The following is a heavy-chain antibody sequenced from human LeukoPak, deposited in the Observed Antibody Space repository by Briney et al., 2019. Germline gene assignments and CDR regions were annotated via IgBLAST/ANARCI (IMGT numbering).Heavy chain of an antibody. J-gene: IGHJ5*02. CDR1: GGSISSGDYY. Sequence: TSETLSLTCTVSGGSISSGDYYWSWIRQPPGKGLEWIGYIYYSGSTYYNPSLKSRVTISVDTSKNQFSLKLSSVTAADTAVYYCARDSGVYCSSTSCYGLGPWGQGTLVTVSS. D-gene: IGHD2-2*01. CDR2: IYYSGST. CDR3: ARDSGVYCSSTSCYGLGP. V-gene: IGHV4-30-4*08.